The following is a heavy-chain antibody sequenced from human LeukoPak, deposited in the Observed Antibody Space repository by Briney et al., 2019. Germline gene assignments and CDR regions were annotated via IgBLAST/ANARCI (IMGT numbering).Heavy chain of an antibody. J-gene: IGHJ6*03. CDR3: ARAGQPGGYSYDGQSRYYYYYYMDV. V-gene: IGHV5-51*01. CDR1: GYSFTSYW. Sequence: GESLKISCKGSGYSFTSYWIGWVRQMPGKGLEWMGIIYAGDSDTRYSPPFQGQVTISADKSISTAYLQWSSLKASDTAMYYCARAGQPGGYSYDGQSRYYYYYYMDVWGKGTTVTVSS. D-gene: IGHD5-18*01. CDR2: IYAGDSDT.